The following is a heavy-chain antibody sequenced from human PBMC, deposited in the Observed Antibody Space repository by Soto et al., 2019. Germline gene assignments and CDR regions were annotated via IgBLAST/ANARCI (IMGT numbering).Heavy chain of an antibody. D-gene: IGHD4-17*01. J-gene: IGHJ6*02. V-gene: IGHV1-69*06. CDR2: IIPTFGTA. Sequence: QVQLVQSGAEMKKPGSSVKVSCKASGDTFSSYALSWVRQAPGQGLEWMGGIIPTFGTANYAQKFQGRVTITADKSTNTASMELRGLRSDDTAVYFCARGDYGDYRYYYYYGMDVWGQGTTVTVAS. CDR3: ARGDYGDYRYYYYYGMDV. CDR1: GDTFSSYA.